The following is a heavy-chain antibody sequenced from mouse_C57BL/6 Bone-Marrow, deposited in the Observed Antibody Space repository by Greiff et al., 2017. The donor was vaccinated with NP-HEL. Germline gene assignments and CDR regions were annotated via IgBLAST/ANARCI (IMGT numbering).Heavy chain of an antibody. Sequence: EVQWVESGGGLVQPGGSLKLSCAASGFTFSDYYMYWVRQTPEKRLEWVAYISNGGGSTYYPDTVKGRFTISRDNAKNTLYLQMSRLKSEDTAMYYCARERRYFDVWGTGTTVTVSS. CDR1: GFTFSDYY. CDR3: ARERRYFDV. V-gene: IGHV5-12*01. J-gene: IGHJ1*03. CDR2: ISNGGGST.